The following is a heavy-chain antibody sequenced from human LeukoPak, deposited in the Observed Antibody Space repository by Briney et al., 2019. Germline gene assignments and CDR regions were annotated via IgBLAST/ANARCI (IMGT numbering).Heavy chain of an antibody. J-gene: IGHJ3*01. D-gene: IGHD4-17*01. CDR2: INTSGST. CDR3: ARVGYDYGDYLGAFDF. Sequence: SETLSLTCTVSGVSINIYYWSWIRQSAGEGLEWIGRINTSGSTNYNPSLKSRVTMSVDTSKNQFSLKLSSVTAADTAVYYCARVGYDYGDYLGAFDFWGRGTMVSVSS. CDR1: GVSINIYY. V-gene: IGHV4-4*07.